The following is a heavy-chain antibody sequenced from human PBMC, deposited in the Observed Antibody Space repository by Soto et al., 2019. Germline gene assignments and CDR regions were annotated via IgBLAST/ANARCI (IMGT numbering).Heavy chain of an antibody. CDR3: ARGSYYYDSSGNNWFDP. Sequence: PGGSLRLSCAAPGFTFSSYSMNWVRQAPGKGLEWVSYISSSSSTIYYADSVKGRFTISRDNAKNSLYLQMNSLRDEDTAVYYCARGSYYYDSSGNNWFDPWGQGTLVTVSS. J-gene: IGHJ5*02. CDR1: GFTFSSYS. D-gene: IGHD3-22*01. V-gene: IGHV3-48*02. CDR2: ISSSSSTI.